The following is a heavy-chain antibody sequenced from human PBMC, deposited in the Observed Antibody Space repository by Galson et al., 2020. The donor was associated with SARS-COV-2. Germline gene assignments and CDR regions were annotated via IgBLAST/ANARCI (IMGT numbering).Heavy chain of an antibody. J-gene: IGHJ4*02. CDR1: GFTSSSYG. CDR2: ISYDGSNK. CDR3: ARETIAVAKNFDY. D-gene: IGHD6-19*01. V-gene: IGHV3-30*03. Sequence: GESLKITCAASGFTSSSYGMHWVSQAPGKGLEWVAVISYDGSNKYYADSVKGRFTISRDNSKNTLYLQMNSLRAEDTAVYYCARETIAVAKNFDYWGQGTLVTVSS.